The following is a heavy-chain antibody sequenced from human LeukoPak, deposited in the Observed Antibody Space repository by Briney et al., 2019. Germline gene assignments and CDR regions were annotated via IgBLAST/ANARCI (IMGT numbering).Heavy chain of an antibody. Sequence: PGGSLRLSCAASRFTFSSYAMSWVRQAPGEGLEWVSAISGSGGGTLYADLLKGRFTISRDNSKNTLYLQMNSLRAEDTAVYYCAKDRGYDFSYGMDVWGQGTTVTVSS. CDR2: ISGSGGGT. CDR1: RFTFSSYA. J-gene: IGHJ6*02. D-gene: IGHD5-12*01. V-gene: IGHV3-23*01. CDR3: AKDRGYDFSYGMDV.